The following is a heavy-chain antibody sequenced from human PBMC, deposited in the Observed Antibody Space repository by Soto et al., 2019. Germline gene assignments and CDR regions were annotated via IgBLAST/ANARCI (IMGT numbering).Heavy chain of an antibody. V-gene: IGHV5-51*01. CDR2: IYPGDSDT. Sequence: PGESLKISCKGSGYSFTNYWIGWVRQMPGKSLELMGIIYPGDSDTRYSPSFQGQVTTPADKSNSIAYLPGSSLKAPDIAMYYCARLGSVYPFDYWGQGTLVTVSS. CDR1: GYSFTNYW. D-gene: IGHD3-22*01. CDR3: ARLGSVYPFDY. J-gene: IGHJ4*01.